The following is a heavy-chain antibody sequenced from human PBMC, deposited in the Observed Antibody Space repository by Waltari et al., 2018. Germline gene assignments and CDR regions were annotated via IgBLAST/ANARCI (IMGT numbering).Heavy chain of an antibody. CDR3: ARGASDAFDI. CDR2: IYHSGST. V-gene: IGHV4-38-2*01. J-gene: IGHJ3*02. Sequence: QVQLQESGPGLVKPSETLYLTCAVSGYSISSGYYWGWIRQPPGKGLEWIGSIYHSGSTYYNPSLKSRVTISVDTSKNQFSLKLSSVTAADTAVYYCARGASDAFDIWGQGTMVTVSS. CDR1: GYSISSGYY.